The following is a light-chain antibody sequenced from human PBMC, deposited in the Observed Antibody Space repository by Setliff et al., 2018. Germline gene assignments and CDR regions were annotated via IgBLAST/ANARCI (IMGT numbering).Light chain of an antibody. V-gene: IGKV1-12*02. CDR1: QDIGRW. Sequence: DIQMTQSPSSVSASAGDRVTITCRASQDIGRWLAWYQQKPGKAPNLLIYGATNLQSGVPSRFSGSGSGTDFTLTISSLQPEDFAIYHCQHTDRVPFTFAGGTKVDIK. CDR2: GAT. CDR3: QHTDRVPFT. J-gene: IGKJ4*01.